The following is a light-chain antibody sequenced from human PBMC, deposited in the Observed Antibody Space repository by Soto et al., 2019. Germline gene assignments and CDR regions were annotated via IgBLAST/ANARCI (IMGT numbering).Light chain of an antibody. V-gene: IGKV3-11*01. CDR2: DAS. Sequence: EIVLTQSPATLSLCPGERATLSCRASQSVSSSLGWYQQKPGQAPRLLIYDASNRATGIPARFSGSGSGTDFTLTINSLEPEDFAVYYCQHRSNWPRTFGQGTKLEIK. CDR3: QHRSNWPRT. J-gene: IGKJ2*01. CDR1: QSVSSS.